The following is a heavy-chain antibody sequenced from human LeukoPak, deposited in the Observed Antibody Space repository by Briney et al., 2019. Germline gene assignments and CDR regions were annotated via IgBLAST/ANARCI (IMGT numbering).Heavy chain of an antibody. CDR1: GLTFSNYG. V-gene: IGHV3-30*18. CDR3: AKKYGNSWSTHADY. Sequence: PGGSLRLSCVASGLTFSNYGMHWVRQAPGKGLEWVAVISFDGSSENYADSVQGRFTISRENSKNTLYLQMNSLRPEDTAVYYCAKKYGNSWSTHADYWGQGTLVTVSS. D-gene: IGHD6-13*01. CDR2: ISFDGSSE. J-gene: IGHJ4*02.